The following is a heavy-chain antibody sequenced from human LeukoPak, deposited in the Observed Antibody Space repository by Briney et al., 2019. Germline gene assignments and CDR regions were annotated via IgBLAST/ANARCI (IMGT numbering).Heavy chain of an antibody. V-gene: IGHV4-34*01. CDR1: GESFSDYY. CDR3: ARVDSWSSIDS. D-gene: IGHD6-6*01. J-gene: IGHJ4*02. Sequence: PSETLSLTCAVYGESFSDYYWSWIRQSPEKGLEWIEEISHSGSTNYNPSLKSRVTISVDTSKSQLSLKLNSIIAADTAVYYCARVDSWSSIDSWGQGTLVTVSS. CDR2: ISHSGST.